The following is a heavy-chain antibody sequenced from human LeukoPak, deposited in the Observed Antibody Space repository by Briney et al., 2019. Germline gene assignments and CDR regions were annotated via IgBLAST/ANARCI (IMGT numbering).Heavy chain of an antibody. D-gene: IGHD2-15*01. CDR2: IYLSGNT. CDR3: ARDNGYCSGGSCYGPLDDAFDI. CDR1: GDSISTSDFY. Sequence: PSETLSLTCTVSGDSISTSDFYWGWIRQPPGKGLEWIGSIYLSGNTYYNPSLKSRLTISVDTSKNQFSLKLSSVTAADTAVYYCARDNGYCSGGSCYGPLDDAFDIWGQGTMVTVSS. V-gene: IGHV4-39*07. J-gene: IGHJ3*02.